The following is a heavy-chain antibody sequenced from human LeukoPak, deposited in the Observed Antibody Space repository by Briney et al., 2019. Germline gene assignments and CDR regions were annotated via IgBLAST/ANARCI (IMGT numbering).Heavy chain of an antibody. D-gene: IGHD5-18*01. CDR1: GFTFSSYG. J-gene: IGHJ4*02. V-gene: IGHV3-30*02. CDR3: ARGSSYGYITDY. Sequence: SGGSLRLSCAASGFTFSSYGMHSVRQAPGKGLEWVAFIRYDGSNKYYADSVKGRFTISRDNAKNSLYLQMNSLRAEDTAVYYCARGSSYGYITDYWGQGTLVTVSS. CDR2: IRYDGSNK.